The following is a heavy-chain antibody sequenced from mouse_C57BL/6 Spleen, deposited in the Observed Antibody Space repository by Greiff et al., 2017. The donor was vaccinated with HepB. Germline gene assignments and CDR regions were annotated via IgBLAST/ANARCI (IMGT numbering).Heavy chain of an antibody. V-gene: IGHV1-20*01. Sequence: EVMLVESGPELVKPGDSVKISCKASGYSFTGYFMNWVMQSHGKSLEWIGRINPYNGDTFYNQKFKGKATLTVDKSSSTAHMELRSLTSEDSAVYYCARYDYDENYAMDYWGQGTSVTVSS. CDR3: ARYDYDENYAMDY. CDR1: GYSFTGYF. CDR2: INPYNGDT. J-gene: IGHJ4*01. D-gene: IGHD2-4*01.